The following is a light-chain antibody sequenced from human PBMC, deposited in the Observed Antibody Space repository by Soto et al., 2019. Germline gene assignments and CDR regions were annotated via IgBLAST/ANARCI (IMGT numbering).Light chain of an antibody. Sequence: AIQMTQSPSSLSASVGDRVNITFRASQGIRNDLGWYQQKPGKAPKLLIYTASNLQSGVPSRFRISGSLKDFTLTISSLQPEDFPTYYCVQNYNYPRTVGQRTKVDIK. J-gene: IGKJ1*01. V-gene: IGKV1-6*01. CDR1: QGIRND. CDR2: TAS. CDR3: VQNYNYPRT.